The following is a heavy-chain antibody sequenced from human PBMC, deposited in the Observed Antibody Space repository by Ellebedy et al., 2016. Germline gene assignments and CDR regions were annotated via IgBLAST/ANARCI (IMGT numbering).Heavy chain of an antibody. Sequence: SQTLSLTCAISGDSVSINSGGWNWIRQSPERGLEWLGRTYYGSKWSYDYAVSVKSRVAINPDTAKNQFYLQLNSVTPEDTAVYYCARGWLRGSFDIWGQGTTVIVSS. CDR3: ARGWLRGSFDI. CDR2: TYYGSKWSY. V-gene: IGHV6-1*01. CDR1: GDSVSINSGG. D-gene: IGHD6-19*01. J-gene: IGHJ3*02.